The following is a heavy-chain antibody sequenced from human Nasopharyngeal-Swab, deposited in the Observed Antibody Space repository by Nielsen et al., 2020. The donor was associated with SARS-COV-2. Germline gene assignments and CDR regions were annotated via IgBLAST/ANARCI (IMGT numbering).Heavy chain of an antibody. D-gene: IGHD3-22*01. J-gene: IGHJ6*03. CDR3: ARGRYYDSSGYWYYYYYYMDV. V-gene: IGHV4-30-4*01. CDR2: IYYSGGT. Sequence: SETLSLTCTVSGGSISSGDYYWSWVRQPPGKGLEWIGYIYYSGGTYYNPSLKSRVTISVDTSKNQFSLKLSSVTAADTAVYYCARGRYYDSSGYWYYYYYYMDVWGKGTTVTVSS. CDR1: GGSISSGDYY.